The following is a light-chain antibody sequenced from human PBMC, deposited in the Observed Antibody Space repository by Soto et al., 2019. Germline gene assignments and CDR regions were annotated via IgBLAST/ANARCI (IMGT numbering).Light chain of an antibody. V-gene: IGKV1-5*03. J-gene: IGKJ1*01. CDR2: KAS. Sequence: DIQMTQSPSTLSASFGGRVTITCRASQRINNYLAWYQQKPGKAPKLFIYKASTLEIGVPSRFSGSGSGTEFTLSISSLQPDDFATYFCQQYESFPRTFGQGTKVEIK. CDR3: QQYESFPRT. CDR1: QRINNY.